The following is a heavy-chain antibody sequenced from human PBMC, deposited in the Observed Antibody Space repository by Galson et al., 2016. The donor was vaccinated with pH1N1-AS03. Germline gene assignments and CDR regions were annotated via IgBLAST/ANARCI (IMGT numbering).Heavy chain of an antibody. CDR3: ARRPTGIDY. CDR2: IIIGRGLPP. V-gene: IGHV4-34*12. J-gene: IGHJ4*02. D-gene: IGHD3-10*01. CDR1: RGSFGGAY. Sequence: LSLTCTVSRGSFGGAYWTWIRQPPGKGLEWIGEIIIGRGLPPTYTPSLKRRVTISIDTSRGELSLKLRSVTAADTGVYYCARRPTGIDYWGQGVQVTVSS.